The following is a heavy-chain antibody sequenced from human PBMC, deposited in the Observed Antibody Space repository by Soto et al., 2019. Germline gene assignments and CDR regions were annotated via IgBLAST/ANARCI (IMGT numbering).Heavy chain of an antibody. J-gene: IGHJ4*02. CDR3: ARVSPPPDY. CDR2: ISTSGSTI. CDR1: GFTFSDYY. Sequence: QVQLVESGGGLVKPGGSLRLSCAASGFTFSDYYMSWIRQAPGKGLEWVSYISTSGSTINYADSVKGRFTISRHNAKNSLYLQMTGLRAADTAVYYRARVSPPPDYWGQGTLVTVSS. V-gene: IGHV3-11*01.